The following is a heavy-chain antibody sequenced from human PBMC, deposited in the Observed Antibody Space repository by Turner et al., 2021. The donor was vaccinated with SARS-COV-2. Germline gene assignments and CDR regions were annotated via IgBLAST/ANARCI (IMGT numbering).Heavy chain of an antibody. J-gene: IGHJ4*02. V-gene: IGHV3-23*01. D-gene: IGHD3-22*01. CDR2: VIDSGGST. CDR1: GFTFSSYA. CDR3: AKADHVMIEVVISLFDY. Sequence: EVQLLESGGGLVQPGGSLRLPWAASGFTFSSYAMSWVRQAPGKGREWVSAVIDSGGSTYYAGSVKDRFTVSRENTKNTQYLKMTRLRAEDWAVYYCAKADHVMIEVVISLFDYWGQGTLVTVSS.